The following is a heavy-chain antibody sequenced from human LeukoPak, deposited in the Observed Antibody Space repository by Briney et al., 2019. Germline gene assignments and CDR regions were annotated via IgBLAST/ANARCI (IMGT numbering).Heavy chain of an antibody. J-gene: IGHJ4*02. CDR3: ARRSSITIFGVVTDYSDY. CDR2: IYYSGST. CDR1: GGSTSSYY. V-gene: IGHV4-59*01. Sequence: SETLSLTCTVSGGSTSSYYWSWIRQPPGKGLEWIGYIYYSGSTNYNPSLKSRVTISVDTSKNQFSLKLSSVTAADTAVYYCARRSSITIFGVVTDYSDYWGQGTLVTVSS. D-gene: IGHD3-3*01.